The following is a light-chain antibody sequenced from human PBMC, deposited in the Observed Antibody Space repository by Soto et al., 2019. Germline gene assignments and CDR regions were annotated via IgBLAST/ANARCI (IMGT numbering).Light chain of an antibody. CDR3: QQYDNLPIT. CDR2: DAS. CDR1: QDISNY. V-gene: IGKV1-33*01. J-gene: IGKJ5*01. Sequence: DIQMTQSPSSLSASVGDRVTITCQSSQDISNYLAWYQQKPGKAPKLLIYDASNLETGVPSRFSGSGSGTDFTFTISSLQSEEIETYYCQQYDNLPITFGHGTRLEIK.